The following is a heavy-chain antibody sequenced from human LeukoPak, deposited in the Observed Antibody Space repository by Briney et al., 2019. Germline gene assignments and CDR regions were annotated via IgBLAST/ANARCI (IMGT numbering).Heavy chain of an antibody. CDR3: AKGPYMGYYYVMDY. CDR1: GFTFSSYT. CDR2: ISYDGSNK. Sequence: PGRSLRLSCAASGFTFSSYTMHWVRQAPGKGLEWVAVISYDGSNKYYADSVKGRFTISRDNSKNTLYLQMNSLRAEDTAVYYCAKGPYMGYYYVMDYWGQGTLVTVSS. J-gene: IGHJ4*02. V-gene: IGHV3-30*04. D-gene: IGHD3-22*01.